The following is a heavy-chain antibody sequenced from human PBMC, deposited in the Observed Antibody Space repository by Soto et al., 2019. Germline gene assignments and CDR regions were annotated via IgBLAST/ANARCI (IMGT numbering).Heavy chain of an antibody. V-gene: IGHV3-30-3*01. J-gene: IGHJ5*02. CDR1: GFIFSNHA. CDR3: ARDRSYGSVSYWFDP. D-gene: IGHD4-17*01. CDR2: ISRDGTTQ. Sequence: PGGSLRLSCEASGFIFSNHAMHWVRQAPGRGLEWVASISRDGTTQYYADSVKGRFTISRDDSQKTVYLQMNSLRSDDTGVFYCARDRSYGSVSYWFDPWGQGTLVTVSS.